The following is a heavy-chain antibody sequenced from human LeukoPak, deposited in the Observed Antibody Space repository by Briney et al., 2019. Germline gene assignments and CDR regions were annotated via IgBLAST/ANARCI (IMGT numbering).Heavy chain of an antibody. Sequence: PSETLSLTCTVSGRSISSISYYWGWIRQPPGKGLEWIGSIYYSGSTYYNPSPKGRVTISVDTSKNQFSLKLSSVTAADTAVYYCARHLNPGRRLLWFGDYYYYYGMDVWGQGTTVTVSS. CDR2: IYYSGST. V-gene: IGHV4-39*01. D-gene: IGHD3-10*01. CDR1: GRSISSISYY. CDR3: ARHLNPGRRLLWFGDYYYYYGMDV. J-gene: IGHJ6*02.